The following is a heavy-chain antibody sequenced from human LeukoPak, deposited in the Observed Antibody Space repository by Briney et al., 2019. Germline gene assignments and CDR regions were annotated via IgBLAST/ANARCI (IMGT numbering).Heavy chain of an antibody. J-gene: IGHJ3*02. D-gene: IGHD2-2*01. CDR3: ARQVPGYCSSTSCLDAFDI. Sequence: GESLKISCKGSGYSFTSYWIGWVRQMPGKGLEWMGIIYPGDSDTRYSPSFQGQVTISADKSISTAYLQWSSLKVSDTATYYCARQVPGYCSSTSCLDAFDIWGQGTMVTVSS. V-gene: IGHV5-51*01. CDR1: GYSFTSYW. CDR2: IYPGDSDT.